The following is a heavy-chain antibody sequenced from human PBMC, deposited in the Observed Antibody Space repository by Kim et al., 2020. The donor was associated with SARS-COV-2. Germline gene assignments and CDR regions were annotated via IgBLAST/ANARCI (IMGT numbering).Heavy chain of an antibody. CDR2: VHSSGST. J-gene: IGHJ5*02. Sequence: SETLSLTCTVSGDSITSGGYYWSWIRQPAGKKLEWIGRVHSSGSTDYNPSFWSRVTISLATSKNQFSLRLRSVTAADSAVYFCARGGVWFGAWGRGALVTVSS. CDR1: GDSITSGGYY. V-gene: IGHV4-61*02. CDR3: ARGGVWFGA.